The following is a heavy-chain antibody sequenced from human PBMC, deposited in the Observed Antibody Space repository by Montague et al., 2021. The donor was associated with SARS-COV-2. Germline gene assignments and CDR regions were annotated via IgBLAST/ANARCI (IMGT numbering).Heavy chain of an antibody. CDR1: GFTLRNYY. CDR2: IGSSGSYR. Sequence: SLRLSCAASGFTLRNYYISWIRQAPGKGLEWVSYIGSSGSYRDYADSVKGRFTISRDTGRNSVHLQIDSLRAEDTAVYYCARDYDVWNDYPKWFFDLWGRGTLVTVSS. D-gene: IGHD3-3*01. CDR3: ARDYDVWNDYPKWFFDL. V-gene: IGHV3-11*06. J-gene: IGHJ2*01.